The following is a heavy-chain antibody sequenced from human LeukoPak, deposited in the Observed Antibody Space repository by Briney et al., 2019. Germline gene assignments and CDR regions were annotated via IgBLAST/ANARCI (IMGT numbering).Heavy chain of an antibody. D-gene: IGHD6-19*01. Sequence: GGSLRLSCAVSGLTFSNYVMRWVRQAPGKGLEWVSGIRGSGGSTYYADSVKGRFTISRDNSKNTLYLQMNSLRAEDTAVYYCAKEGPVAGHFDYWGQGTLVTVSS. V-gene: IGHV3-23*01. CDR1: GLTFSNYV. J-gene: IGHJ4*02. CDR3: AKEGPVAGHFDY. CDR2: IRGSGGST.